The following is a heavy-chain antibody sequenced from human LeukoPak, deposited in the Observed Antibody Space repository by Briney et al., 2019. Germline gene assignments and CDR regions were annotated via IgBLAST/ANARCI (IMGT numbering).Heavy chain of an antibody. CDR1: GFTFSSYS. D-gene: IGHD1-26*01. V-gene: IGHV3-21*01. CDR2: ISSSSSYI. CDR3: ARDRSSGTLDDAFDI. Sequence: GGSLRLSCAASGFTFSSYSMNWVRQAPGKGLEWVSSISSSSSYIYYADSAKGRFTISRDNAKNSLYLQMNSLRAEDTAVYYCARDRSSGTLDDAFDIWGQGTMVTVSS. J-gene: IGHJ3*02.